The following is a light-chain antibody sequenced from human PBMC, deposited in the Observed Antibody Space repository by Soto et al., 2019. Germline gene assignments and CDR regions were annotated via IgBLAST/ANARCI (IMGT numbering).Light chain of an antibody. CDR3: SSYTRTNTWV. V-gene: IGLV2-14*01. Sequence: QSALAQPASVSGSPGQSITISCTGTSSDIGDNNSVSWHQHHPGKAPKLLLFEVTHRPSGVSNRFSGYRSGTSASLTISGLQAEDEADYYCSSYTRTNTWVFGGGTKVTVL. CDR2: EVT. J-gene: IGLJ3*02. CDR1: SSDIGDNNS.